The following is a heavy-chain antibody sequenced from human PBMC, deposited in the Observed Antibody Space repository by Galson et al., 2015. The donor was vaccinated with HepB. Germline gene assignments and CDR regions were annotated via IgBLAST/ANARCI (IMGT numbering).Heavy chain of an antibody. D-gene: IGHD4-17*01. CDR2: ISYEGSNQ. CDR1: GFTFTTYD. CDR3: VKDGEEYGDYYFDS. V-gene: IGHV3-30*18. J-gene: IGHJ4*02. Sequence: LRLSCAASGFTFTTYDMNWVRQAPGKGLEWLAVISYEGSNQYYADSVKGRFTISRDNSKNTLYLQMDGLTTEDTALYYCVKDGEEYGDYYFDSWGQGTLVTVSS.